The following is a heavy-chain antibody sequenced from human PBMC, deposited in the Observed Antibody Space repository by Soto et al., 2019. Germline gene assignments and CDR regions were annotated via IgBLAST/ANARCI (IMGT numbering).Heavy chain of an antibody. J-gene: IGHJ6*03. CDR2: IKSKTDGGTT. CDR1: GFTFSNAW. CDR3: TTDEKGARRYYYYYYMDV. Sequence: EVQLVESGGGLVKPGGSLRLSCAASGFTFSNAWMSWVRQAPGKGLEWVGRIKSKTDGGTTDYAAPVKGRFTISRDDSKNTLYLQMNSLKTEDTAVYYCTTDEKGARRYYYYYYMDVWGKGTTVTVSS. D-gene: IGHD3-16*01. V-gene: IGHV3-15*01.